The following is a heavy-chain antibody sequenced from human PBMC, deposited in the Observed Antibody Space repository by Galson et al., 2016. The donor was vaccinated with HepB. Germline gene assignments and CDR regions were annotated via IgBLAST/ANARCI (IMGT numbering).Heavy chain of an antibody. D-gene: IGHD6-6*01. CDR2: ILYNGGSE. V-gene: IGHV3-30-3*01. J-gene: IGHJ3*02. CDR1: GFTFSSYT. CDR3: AAEYSSSMGAFDI. Sequence: SLRLSCAASGFTFSSYTMHWVRLAPGKGLEWVAVILYNGGSEYYADSVKGRFTISRDKSKNTLYLQMNSLSAEDTAVYYCAAEYSSSMGAFDIWGQGTMVTVSS.